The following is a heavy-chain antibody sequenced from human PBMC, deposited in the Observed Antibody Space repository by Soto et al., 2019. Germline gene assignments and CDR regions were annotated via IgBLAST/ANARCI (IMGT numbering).Heavy chain of an antibody. CDR3: ASYPPYDFWSGYIG. D-gene: IGHD3-3*01. CDR2: IYYSGST. V-gene: IGHV4-31*03. J-gene: IGHJ4*02. Sequence: SETLSLTCTVSGGSISSGGYYLSWICQHPAKGLEWIGYIYYSGSTYYNPSLKSRVTISVDTSKNQFSLKLSSVTAADTAVYYCASYPPYDFWSGYIGWGQGTLVIVSS. CDR1: GGSISSGGYY.